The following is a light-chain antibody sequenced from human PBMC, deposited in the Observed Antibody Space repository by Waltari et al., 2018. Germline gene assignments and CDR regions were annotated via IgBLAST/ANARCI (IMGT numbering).Light chain of an antibody. Sequence: QSVLTQPPSASGTPGQRVTISCSGSSSNIGSNYVYWYQQLPGTAPKLLIYRNNQRPSVVPYRFSGPKSGTSASLAISGLRSEDEADYYCAAWDDSLSGWVFGGGTKLTVL. CDR1: SSNIGSNY. CDR3: AAWDDSLSGWV. CDR2: RNN. J-gene: IGLJ3*02. V-gene: IGLV1-47*01.